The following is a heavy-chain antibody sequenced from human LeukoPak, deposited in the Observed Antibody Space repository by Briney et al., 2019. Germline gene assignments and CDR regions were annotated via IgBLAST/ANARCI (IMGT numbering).Heavy chain of an antibody. J-gene: IGHJ4*02. CDR2: IKSKTEGGTT. CDR1: GFTFSNAW. D-gene: IGHD5-12*01. CDR3: TTSGGGYGPYYFDY. V-gene: IGHV3-15*01. Sequence: KPGGPLSLSCAASGFTFSNAWMSWVRQAPGKGLEWVGRIKSKTEGGTTDYAAPVKGRFTNSRYDSKNTLYLQMNSLKTEDTAVYYCTTSGGGYGPYYFDYWGQGTLVTVSS.